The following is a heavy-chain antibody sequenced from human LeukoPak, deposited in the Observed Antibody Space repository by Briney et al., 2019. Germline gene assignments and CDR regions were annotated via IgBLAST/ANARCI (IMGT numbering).Heavy chain of an antibody. V-gene: IGHV4-34*01. D-gene: IGHD6-19*01. CDR3: ARGFPPCSGSRASHAFDV. Sequence: SETLSLTSAVSEMSSRASYWKPIRQSPGKGLEWIGEIKDGGSTKYTPSLEGRGTILIDTSKNQFSLKLTSVTAADTAVYYCARGFPPCSGSRASHAFDVWGQGDMGNVSS. CDR2: IKDGGST. CDR1: EMSSRASY. J-gene: IGHJ3*01.